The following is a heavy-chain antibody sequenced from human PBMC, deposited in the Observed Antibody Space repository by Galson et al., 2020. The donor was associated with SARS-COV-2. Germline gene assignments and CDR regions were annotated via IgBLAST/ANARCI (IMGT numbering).Heavy chain of an antibody. D-gene: IGHD4-17*01. Sequence: SETLSLTCAVSGTSISSGSYSWNWIRQPPGKGLEWIGYISHSGGTYYNPSLKSRVTISGDRSKNQFSLRLTSVTAADTAVYYCARLHYGEYAPEAFDIWGPGTRVTVAS. CDR3: ARLHYGEYAPEAFDI. V-gene: IGHV4-30-2*01. CDR2: ISHSGGT. J-gene: IGHJ3*02. CDR1: GTSISSGSYS.